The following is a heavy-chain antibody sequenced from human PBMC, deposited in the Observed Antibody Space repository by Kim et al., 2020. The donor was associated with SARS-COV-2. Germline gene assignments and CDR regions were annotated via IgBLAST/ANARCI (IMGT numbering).Heavy chain of an antibody. J-gene: IGHJ4*02. CDR1: GFTFSSYS. Sequence: GGSLRLSCAASGFTFSSYSMNWVRQAPGKGLEWVSSISSSSSYIYYADSVKGRFTISRDNAKNSLNLQMNSLRAEDTAVYYCARAYSSGWAYFDYWGQGTLVTVSS. CDR2: ISSSSSYI. CDR3: ARAYSSGWAYFDY. V-gene: IGHV3-21*01. D-gene: IGHD6-19*01.